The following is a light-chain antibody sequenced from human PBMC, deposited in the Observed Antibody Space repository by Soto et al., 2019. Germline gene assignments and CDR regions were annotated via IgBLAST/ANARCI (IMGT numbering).Light chain of an antibody. CDR1: QGIDNW. CDR2: VAS. Sequence: DIQMTQSPSSVSASVGDRVTITCRASQGIDNWLAWYQQKPGKAPKLLTYVASNLQSGVPSRFSGSGSGTEFTLTISSLQPDDFATYYCQHYNSYSEAFGQGTKVDIK. V-gene: IGKV1D-16*01. J-gene: IGKJ1*01. CDR3: QHYNSYSEA.